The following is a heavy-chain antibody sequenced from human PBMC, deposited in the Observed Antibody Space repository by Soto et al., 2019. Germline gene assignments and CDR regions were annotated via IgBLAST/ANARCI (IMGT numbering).Heavy chain of an antibody. D-gene: IGHD1-26*01. V-gene: IGHV1-2*04. J-gene: IGHJ3*02. CDR3: ARSTQSTSWGATLGAAFDI. Sequence: QVQLVQSGAEVKKPGASVKVSCKASRYTFTGYYMHWVRQAPGQGLEWMGWINPNSGGTNYAQKFQGWVTMTRDTSLSTAYMELGRLRSDDTAVHYCARSTQSTSWGATLGAAFDIWGQGTMVTVSS. CDR1: RYTFTGYY. CDR2: INPNSGGT.